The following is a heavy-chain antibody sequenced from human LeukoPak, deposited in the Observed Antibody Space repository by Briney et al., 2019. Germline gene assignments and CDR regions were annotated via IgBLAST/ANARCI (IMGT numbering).Heavy chain of an antibody. CDR2: IYDDNT. CDR3: AARKVRGVWFYLDY. J-gene: IGHJ4*02. CDR1: GFTVSAYA. Sequence: AGGSLRLSCAASGFTVSAYAMAWVRQAPGKGLEWVSTIYDDNTYHADSVKGRFAISTDSSKNTLYLQMNSLRVEDTAVYFCAARKVRGVWFYLDYWGQGTLVTVSS. D-gene: IGHD3-10*01. V-gene: IGHV3-23*01.